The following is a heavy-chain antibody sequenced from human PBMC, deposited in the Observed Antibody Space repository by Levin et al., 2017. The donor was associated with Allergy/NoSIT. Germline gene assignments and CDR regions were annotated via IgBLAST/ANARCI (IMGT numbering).Heavy chain of an antibody. CDR3: ARVREYSNYEVRWFDP. CDR1: GYTFTSYD. Sequence: RASVKVSCKASGYTFTSYDINWVRQATGQGLEWMGWMNPNSGNTGYAQKFQGRVTMTRNTSISTAYMELSSLRSEDTAVYYCARVREYSNYEVRWFDPWGQGTLVTVSS. D-gene: IGHD4-11*01. V-gene: IGHV1-8*01. J-gene: IGHJ5*02. CDR2: MNPNSGNT.